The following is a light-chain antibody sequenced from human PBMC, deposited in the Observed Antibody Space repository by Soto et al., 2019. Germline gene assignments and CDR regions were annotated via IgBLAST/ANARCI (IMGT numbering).Light chain of an antibody. J-gene: IGLJ2*01. CDR2: GVS. CDR3: SSFTSNSTVV. V-gene: IGLV2-14*01. Sequence: QSALTQPASVSGSPGQSITISCTGTRIDVGGYKYVSWYQQHPGKAPKLLIFGVSNRPSGVSNRFSGSKSGNTASLTISGLQAEDEADYSCSSFTSNSTVVFGEGTKLTVL. CDR1: RIDVGGYKY.